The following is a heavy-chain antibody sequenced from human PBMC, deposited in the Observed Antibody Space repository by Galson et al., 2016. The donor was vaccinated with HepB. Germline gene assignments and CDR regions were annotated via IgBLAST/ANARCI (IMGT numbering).Heavy chain of an antibody. J-gene: IGHJ4*02. CDR3: VRDRVTTTTDY. D-gene: IGHD1-26*01. CDR2: ISYDGSNK. V-gene: IGHV3-30*04. CDR1: GFTFSSYA. Sequence: SLRLSCAASGFTFSSYAMHWVRQAPGKGLEWVAVISYDGSNKYYADSVKGRFTISRDNSKNTLYLQMNSLRAEDTAVYYCVRDRVTTTTDYWGQGTLVTVSS.